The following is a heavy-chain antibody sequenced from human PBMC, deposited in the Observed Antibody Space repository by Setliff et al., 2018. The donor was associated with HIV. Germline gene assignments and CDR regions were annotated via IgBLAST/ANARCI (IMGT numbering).Heavy chain of an antibody. Sequence: SVKVSCKASGGSFRSYTISWVRQAPGQGLEWMGGIIPISGTANYAQKFQGRVTITADKSTRTAYMELSSLRSEDTAVYYCARDGWDYYGSGTYPPLYYFDSWGQGTLVTVSS. CDR3: ARDGWDYYGSGTYPPLYYFDS. J-gene: IGHJ4*01. V-gene: IGHV1-69*06. CDR1: GGSFRSYT. D-gene: IGHD3-10*01. CDR2: IIPISGTA.